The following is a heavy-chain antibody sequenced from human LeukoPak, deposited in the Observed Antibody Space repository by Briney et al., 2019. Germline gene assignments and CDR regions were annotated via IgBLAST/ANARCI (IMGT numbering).Heavy chain of an antibody. CDR1: GFTFSSYG. Sequence: GGSLRLSCAASGFTFSSYGMHWVRQAPGKGLELVAVISYDGSNKYYADSVMGRFTISRDNSKNTLYLQMNSLRTEDTAVYYCAKRGRPGHGGYNEDYFDYWGQGTLVTVSS. J-gene: IGHJ4*02. D-gene: IGHD5-24*01. V-gene: IGHV3-30*18. CDR3: AKRGRPGHGGYNEDYFDY. CDR2: ISYDGSNK.